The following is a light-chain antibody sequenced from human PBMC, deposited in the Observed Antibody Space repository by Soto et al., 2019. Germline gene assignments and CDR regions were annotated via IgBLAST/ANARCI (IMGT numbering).Light chain of an antibody. J-gene: IGLJ2*01. CDR1: SSDVGGYNY. CDR2: DVS. CDR3: SSYTSSNTLV. Sequence: QSALTQPASVSGSPGQSITISCTGTSSDVGGYNYVSWYQHHPGKAPKLIIYDVSDRPSGVSNRFSGSKSGNTASLTISGLQAEDEGDCYCSSYTSSNTLVFGGGTKLTVL. V-gene: IGLV2-14*01.